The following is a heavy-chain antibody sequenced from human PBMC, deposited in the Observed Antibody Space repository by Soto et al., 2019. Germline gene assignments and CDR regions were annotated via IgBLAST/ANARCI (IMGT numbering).Heavy chain of an antibody. D-gene: IGHD5-18*01. CDR2: TTQDGSGK. Sequence: EVQLVESGGGLVQPGGSLRLSCVASGLTFSSWMSWVRQAPGKGLEWVAMTTQDGSGKHYVDSVKGRFTISRDSAKNSMYLEMNSLTVEDTAMYYCASLDTAMIKTAGYWGQGTQVNVSS. V-gene: IGHV3-7*01. CDR3: ASLDTAMIKTAGY. J-gene: IGHJ4*02. CDR1: GLTFSSW.